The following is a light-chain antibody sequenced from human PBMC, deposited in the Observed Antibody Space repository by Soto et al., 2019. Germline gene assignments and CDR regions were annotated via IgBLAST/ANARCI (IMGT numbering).Light chain of an antibody. CDR2: AAS. CDR3: LQDYNSPKT. CDR1: QGITND. J-gene: IGKJ1*01. V-gene: IGKV1-6*01. Sequence: AIQMTQSPSSLSASEGDRVTVTCRASQGITNDLAWFQQKPGKAPKLLIYAASNLQSGVPSRFSGSGSGTDFTLTISNLQPEDSATYYCLQDYNSPKTLGPGTKVEIK.